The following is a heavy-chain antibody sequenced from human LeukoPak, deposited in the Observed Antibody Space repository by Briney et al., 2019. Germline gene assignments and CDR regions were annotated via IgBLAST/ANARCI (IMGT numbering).Heavy chain of an antibody. CDR1: GFTFISYS. CDR3: ASETGTTSGFDY. D-gene: IGHD1-1*01. Sequence: PGGSLRLSCAASGFTFISYSMNWVRQAPGKGLEWVSSISSSSTYIYYADSVKGRFTISRDNAKNSLYLQMNSLRAEDTAVYYCASETGTTSGFDYWGQGTLVTVSS. CDR2: ISSSSTYI. V-gene: IGHV3-21*01. J-gene: IGHJ4*02.